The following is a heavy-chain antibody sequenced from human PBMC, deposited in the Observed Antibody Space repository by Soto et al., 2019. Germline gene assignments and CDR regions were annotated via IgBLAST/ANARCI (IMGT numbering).Heavy chain of an antibody. Sequence: PGGSLRLSCAASGFTFSSYAMSWVRQAPGKGLEWVSTISGSGARTFYADSVKGRFTISRDNSKNTLYLQMNSLRAEDTAVYYCAKDQSDLHWYFDLWGRGTLVTVSS. V-gene: IGHV3-23*01. CDR3: AKDQSDLHWYFDL. J-gene: IGHJ2*01. CDR1: GFTFSSYA. CDR2: ISGSGART.